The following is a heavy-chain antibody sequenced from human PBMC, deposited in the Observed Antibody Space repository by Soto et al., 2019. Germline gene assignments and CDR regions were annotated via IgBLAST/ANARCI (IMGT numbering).Heavy chain of an antibody. J-gene: IGHJ3*01. CDR1: GFTFSSYW. V-gene: IGHV3-7*05. CDR3: ARDVCPGSSSWYFDAFDL. Sequence: EERLVESGGGLVQPGGSLRLSCAASGFTFSSYWMTWVRQAPGKGLEGVANIKKDESKKSYLDSVRGRFTISRDNAKNSLCLHMDSLTAEDTALYDCARDVCPGSSSWYFDAFDLWGQGTMVTVSS. D-gene: IGHD6-13*01. CDR2: IKKDESKK.